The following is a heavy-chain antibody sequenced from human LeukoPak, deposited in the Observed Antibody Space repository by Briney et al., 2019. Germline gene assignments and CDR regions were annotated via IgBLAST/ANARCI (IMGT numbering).Heavy chain of an antibody. Sequence: SGTLSLTCAVSGGSISSSNWWSWVRQPPGKGLGWIGEIYHSGSTNYNPSLKSRVTISVDKSKNQFSLRLSSVTAADTAVYYCASLYGSGSYDAFDIWGQGTMVTVSS. V-gene: IGHV4-4*02. CDR3: ASLYGSGSYDAFDI. D-gene: IGHD3-10*01. CDR2: IYHSGST. CDR1: GGSISSSNW. J-gene: IGHJ3*02.